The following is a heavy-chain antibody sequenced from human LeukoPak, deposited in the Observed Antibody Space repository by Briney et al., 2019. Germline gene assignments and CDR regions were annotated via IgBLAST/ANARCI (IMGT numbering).Heavy chain of an antibody. CDR1: GFTFTSYG. D-gene: IGHD4-11*01. CDR3: ARGGGGYNNYEPTDY. CDR2: IWSDGSEK. J-gene: IGHJ4*02. Sequence: GGSLRLSCAASGFTFTSYGMHWVRQAPGKGLEWVAVIWSDGSEKNYAHSVKGRFTISRDNSKNTLYQKMNSLRAEDTSFYYCARGGGGYNNYEPTDYWGQGTLVTVSS. V-gene: IGHV3-33*01.